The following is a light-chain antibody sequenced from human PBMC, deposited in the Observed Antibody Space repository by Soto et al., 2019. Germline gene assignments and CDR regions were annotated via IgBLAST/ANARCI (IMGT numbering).Light chain of an antibody. J-gene: IGKJ1*01. Sequence: DIQMTQSPSTLSASAGDTVTIXCRASQSISSWLAWYQQKPGKAPKLLIYKASSLESGVPSRFSGSGSGTEFTLTISSLQPDDFATYCCQQYNSYWTFGQGTKVEIK. CDR3: QQYNSYWT. V-gene: IGKV1-5*03. CDR1: QSISSW. CDR2: KAS.